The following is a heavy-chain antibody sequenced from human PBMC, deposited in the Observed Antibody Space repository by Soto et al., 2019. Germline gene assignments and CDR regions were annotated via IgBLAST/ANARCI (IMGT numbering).Heavy chain of an antibody. Sequence: EVQLVESGGGLIQPGGSLRLSCAASGFTVSGNYMSWVRQAPGKGLEWVSLIYDGGVTYYADSVKGRFSISRDNSKNTLYLQMNSLRAEDTAVYYCAREASVAGRRQPPFWGQGTLVTVSS. D-gene: IGHD6-19*01. CDR3: AREASVAGRRQPPF. CDR1: GFTVSGNY. J-gene: IGHJ4*02. CDR2: IYDGGVT. V-gene: IGHV3-53*01.